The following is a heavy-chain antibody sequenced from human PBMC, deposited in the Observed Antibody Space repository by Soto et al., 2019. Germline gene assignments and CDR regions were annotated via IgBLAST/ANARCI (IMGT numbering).Heavy chain of an antibody. V-gene: IGHV4-34*01. CDR3: ARGLRYSSSWYYFDY. CDR1: GGSFSGYY. D-gene: IGHD6-13*01. CDR2: INHSGST. Sequence: SETLSLTCAVYGGSFSGYYWSWIRQPPGKGLEWIGEINHSGSTNYNPSLKSRVTISVDTSKNQFSLKLSSVTAADTAVYYGARGLRYSSSWYYFDYWGQGTLVTVSS. J-gene: IGHJ4*02.